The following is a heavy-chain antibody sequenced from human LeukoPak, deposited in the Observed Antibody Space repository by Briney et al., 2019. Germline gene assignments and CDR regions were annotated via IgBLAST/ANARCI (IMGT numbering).Heavy chain of an antibody. CDR1: GFTFDDYA. D-gene: IGHD3-22*01. CDR2: ISGDGGST. Sequence: GGSLRLSCAASGFTFDDYAMHWVRQAPGKGLEWVSLISGDGGSTYYADSVKGRFTISRDNSKNSLYLQMNSLRTEDTALYYCAKDIQCQGGYYYDSSGLNIWGQGTMVTVSS. V-gene: IGHV3-43*02. J-gene: IGHJ3*02. CDR3: AKDIQCQGGYYYDSSGLNI.